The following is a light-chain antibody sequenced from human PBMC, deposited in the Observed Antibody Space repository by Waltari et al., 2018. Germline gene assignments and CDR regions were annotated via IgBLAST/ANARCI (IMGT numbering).Light chain of an antibody. CDR3: ASWDDSLSVGV. CDR1: ISNLGTHY. V-gene: IGLV1-47*01. CDR2: RNN. Sequence: QSVLTQPPSASGTPGQRVTISCSGSISNLGTHYVYWYQQFQGTAPKLLIQRNNQRPSGVPDRFSGSKSGTSASLAISGLRSEDEADYYCASWDDSLSVGVFGGGTKLTVL. J-gene: IGLJ3*02.